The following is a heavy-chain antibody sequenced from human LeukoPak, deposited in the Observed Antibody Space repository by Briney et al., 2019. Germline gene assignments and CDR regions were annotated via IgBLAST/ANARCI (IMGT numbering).Heavy chain of an antibody. D-gene: IGHD1-26*01. Sequence: GGSLRLSCAAAGFTFSSYWMSWVRQAPGKGLEWVANIKEDGTEKNYVDSVKGRTTISRDDAKNSLYLQMSSLRAEDTAVYYCAKDSGTYWVDYYYMDVWGKGTTVTVSS. V-gene: IGHV3-7*01. CDR1: GFTFSSYW. J-gene: IGHJ6*03. CDR3: AKDSGTYWVDYYYMDV. CDR2: IKEDGTEK.